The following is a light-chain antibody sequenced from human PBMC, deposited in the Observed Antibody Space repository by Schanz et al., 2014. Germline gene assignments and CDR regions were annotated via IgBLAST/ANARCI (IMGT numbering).Light chain of an antibody. CDR3: QQRDT. J-gene: IGKJ2*01. CDR1: QSVSSNY. CDR2: GAS. V-gene: IGKV3-20*01. Sequence: EIVLTQSPGTLSLSPGERATLSCRASQSVSSNYLAWYQQKPGQAPRLLIFGASSRATGIPDRFSGSVSGTDFTVTISSLQPEDFAVYYCQQRDTFGQGTKLEIK.